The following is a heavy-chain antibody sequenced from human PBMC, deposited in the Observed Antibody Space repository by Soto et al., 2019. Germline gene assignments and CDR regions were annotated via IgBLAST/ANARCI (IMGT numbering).Heavy chain of an antibody. V-gene: IGHV3-73*01. D-gene: IGHD1-26*01. CDR1: GYTFSDSA. CDR2: IRSKANNYAT. J-gene: IGHJ4*02. Sequence: GGSLRLSCVASGYTFSDSAMHWVRQASGKGLEWVGRIRSKANNYATVYAASVKGRFTISRDDSKNTAYLQMNSLKTEDTAVYYCARIWSAREPNFDSWGQGTLLTVSS. CDR3: ARIWSAREPNFDS.